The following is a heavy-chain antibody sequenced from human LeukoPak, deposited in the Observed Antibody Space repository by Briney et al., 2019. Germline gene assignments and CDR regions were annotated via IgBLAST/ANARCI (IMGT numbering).Heavy chain of an antibody. CDR2: IYHSGST. CDR1: GYSISNDYY. Sequence: SETLSLTCTVSGYSISNDYYWGWIRQPPGKGLEWIGSIYHSGSTYYNPSLKSRVVISVDTSKNQFSLRLSSVTAADTAVYHCARTNYDYYFDYWGQGTLVTVSS. V-gene: IGHV4-38-2*02. D-gene: IGHD3-16*01. J-gene: IGHJ4*02. CDR3: ARTNYDYYFDY.